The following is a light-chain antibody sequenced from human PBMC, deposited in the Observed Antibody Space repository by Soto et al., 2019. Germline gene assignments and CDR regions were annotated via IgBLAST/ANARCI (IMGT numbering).Light chain of an antibody. CDR1: QSVTNNF. CDR3: LQYSTTLLT. CDR2: GAS. V-gene: IGKV3-20*01. J-gene: IGKJ4*01. Sequence: IVLTQSPGTLSLSPGERATLSCGASQSVTNNFLAWYQQKPGQAPRLLIYGASSRPTGVPARFSGSGSGTEFTLTISSLEPEDFAIYYCLQYSTTLLTFGGGTKVDIK.